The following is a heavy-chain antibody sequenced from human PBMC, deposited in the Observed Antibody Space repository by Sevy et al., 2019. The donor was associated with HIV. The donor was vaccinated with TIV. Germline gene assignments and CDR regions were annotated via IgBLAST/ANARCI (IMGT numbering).Heavy chain of an antibody. CDR1: GLTFSNSI. D-gene: IGHD2-8*01. CDR2: MSFDGSK. V-gene: IGHV3-30*04. J-gene: IGHJ4*02. CDR3: TTEFTTNGRAGAFDN. Sequence: GGSLRLSCAASGLTFSNSIIHWVRRAPGKGLEWVSGMSFDGSKYYADSVKGRFTISRDDSRSTVYLQMSSLRTEDTAVYYCTTEFTTNGRAGAFDNWGQGTLVTVSS.